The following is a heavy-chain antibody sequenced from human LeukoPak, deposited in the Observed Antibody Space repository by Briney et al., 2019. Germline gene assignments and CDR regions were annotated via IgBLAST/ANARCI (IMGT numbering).Heavy chain of an antibody. CDR1: GGTFSSYA. CDR2: IIPILGIA. Sequence: WASVNVSCKASGGTFSSYAISWVRQAPGQGLEWMGRIIPILGIANYAQKFQGRVTITADKSTSTAYMELSSLRSEDTAVYYCARDSRPSTMVRGASGAFDYWGQGTLVTVSS. V-gene: IGHV1-69*04. D-gene: IGHD3-10*01. CDR3: ARDSRPSTMVRGASGAFDY. J-gene: IGHJ4*02.